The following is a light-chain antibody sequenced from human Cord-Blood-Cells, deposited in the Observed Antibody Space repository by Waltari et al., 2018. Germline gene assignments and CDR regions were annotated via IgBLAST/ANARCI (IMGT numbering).Light chain of an antibody. V-gene: IGKV3-11*01. CDR2: DAS. CDR3: QQRSNWPT. Sequence: EIVLTQSPATLPLSPGERATLSCRASQSVSSYLAWYQQKPGQAPRLLIYDASNSATGIPARFSGSGSGTDFTLTISSLEPEDFAAYYCQQRSNWPTFGPGTKVDIK. CDR1: QSVSSY. J-gene: IGKJ3*01.